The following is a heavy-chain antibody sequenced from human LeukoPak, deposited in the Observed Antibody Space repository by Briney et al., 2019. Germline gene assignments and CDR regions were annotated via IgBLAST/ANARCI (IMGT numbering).Heavy chain of an antibody. CDR2: IYAGGTT. J-gene: IGHJ1*01. V-gene: IGHV3-53*01. D-gene: IGHD6-13*01. CDR3: ARDWPTIAAAGTIPEYFQH. Sequence: PGGSLRLSCAASDFTVSSNYMSWVRQAPGKGLEWVSIIYAGGTTYYADSVKGRFTISRDNAKNSLYLQMNSLRAEDTAVYYCARDWPTIAAAGTIPEYFQHWGQGTLVTVSS. CDR1: DFTVSSNY.